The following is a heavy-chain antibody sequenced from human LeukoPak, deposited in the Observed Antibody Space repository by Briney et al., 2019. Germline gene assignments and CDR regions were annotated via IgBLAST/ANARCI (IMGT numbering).Heavy chain of an antibody. CDR1: GGSISGYY. Sequence: PSETLSLTCTVSGGSISGYYWSWIRQPAGKGLEWIGRIYSSGITYYSHSLGSRVTMSVDTSKNQFSLKLNSVTAADTAVYYCARDENCSGGNCYFIWGQGTQVTVSS. CDR3: ARDENCSGGNCYFI. CDR2: IYSSGIT. V-gene: IGHV4-4*07. J-gene: IGHJ4*02. D-gene: IGHD2-15*01.